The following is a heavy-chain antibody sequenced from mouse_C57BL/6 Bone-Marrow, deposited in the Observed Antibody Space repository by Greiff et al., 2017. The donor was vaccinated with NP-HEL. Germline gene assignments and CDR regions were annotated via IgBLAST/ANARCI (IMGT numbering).Heavy chain of an antibody. Sequence: EVKLVESGGDLVKPGGSLKLSCAASGFTFSSYGMSWVRQTPDKRLEWVATISSGGSYSYYPDSVKGRFTISRDNAKNTLYLQMSSLKSEDTAMYYCAREGIPYYYAMDYWGQGTSVTVSS. CDR3: AREGIPYYYAMDY. J-gene: IGHJ4*01. CDR1: GFTFSSYG. CDR2: ISSGGSYS. V-gene: IGHV5-6*02.